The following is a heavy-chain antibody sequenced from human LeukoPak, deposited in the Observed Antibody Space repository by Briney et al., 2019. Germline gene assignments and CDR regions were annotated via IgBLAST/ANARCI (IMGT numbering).Heavy chain of an antibody. CDR1: GFTFSDYY. Sequence: GGSLRLSCAASGFTFSDYYMSWIRQAPGKGLEWVSYISSSSSYIYYADSVKGRFTISRDNAKNSLYLQMNSLRAEDTAVYYCERVTYYYDSSGYPHLDYWGQGTLVTVSS. CDR2: ISSSSSYI. J-gene: IGHJ4*02. D-gene: IGHD3-22*01. CDR3: ERVTYYYDSSGYPHLDY. V-gene: IGHV3-11*06.